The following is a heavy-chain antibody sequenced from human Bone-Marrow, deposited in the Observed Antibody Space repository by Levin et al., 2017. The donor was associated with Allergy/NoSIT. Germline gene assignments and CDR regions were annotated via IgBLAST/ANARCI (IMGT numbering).Heavy chain of an antibody. Sequence: LSLTCAASGFTFSSYAMHWVRQAPGKGLEWVAVISYDGSNKYYADSVKGRFTISRDNSKNTLYLQMNSLRAEDTAVYYCARVVARNRDYWGQGTLVTVSS. CDR1: GFTFSSYA. V-gene: IGHV3-30-3*01. D-gene: IGHD1-14*01. CDR2: ISYDGSNK. J-gene: IGHJ4*02. CDR3: ARVVARNRDY.